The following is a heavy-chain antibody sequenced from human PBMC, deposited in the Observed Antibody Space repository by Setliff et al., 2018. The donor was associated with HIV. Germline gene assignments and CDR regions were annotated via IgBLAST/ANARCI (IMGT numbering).Heavy chain of an antibody. Sequence: SETLSLTCTVSGGSISSSSYYWGWIRQPPGKGLEWIGYVFYTGNTNYSPSLESRVTLSVDKSKNQFSLRLSSVTAADTAVYYCARADNWFVPWGQGTLVTVSS. CDR3: ARADNWFVP. J-gene: IGHJ5*02. CDR2: VFYTGNT. V-gene: IGHV4-61*05. CDR1: GGSISSSSYY.